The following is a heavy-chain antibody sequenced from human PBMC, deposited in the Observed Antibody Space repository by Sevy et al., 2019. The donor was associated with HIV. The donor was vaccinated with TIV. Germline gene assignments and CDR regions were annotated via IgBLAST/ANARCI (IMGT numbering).Heavy chain of an antibody. Sequence: GGSLRLSCAASGFTVSRYSMNWVRQAPGKGLEWVSYISSSSSTIYYADSVKGRFTISRDNAKNSLYLQMNSLRDEDTAVYYCARDQDQLVDYYYGMDVWGQGTTVTVSS. CDR1: GFTVSRYS. CDR2: ISSSSSTI. J-gene: IGHJ6*02. D-gene: IGHD2-2*01. V-gene: IGHV3-48*02. CDR3: ARDQDQLVDYYYGMDV.